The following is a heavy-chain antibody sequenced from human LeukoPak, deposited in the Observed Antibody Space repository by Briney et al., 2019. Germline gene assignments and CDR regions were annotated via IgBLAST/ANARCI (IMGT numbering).Heavy chain of an antibody. D-gene: IGHD5-12*01. J-gene: IGHJ4*02. CDR1: GGSFSGYY. CDR2: INHSGST. CDR3: ARRGYSGYDGRYYFDY. V-gene: IGHV4-34*01. Sequence: SGTLSLTCAVYGGSFSGYYWSWIRQPPGKGLEWIGEINHSGSTNYNPSLKSRVTISVDTSKNQFSLKLSSVTAADTAVYYCARRGYSGYDGRYYFDYWGQGTLVTVSP.